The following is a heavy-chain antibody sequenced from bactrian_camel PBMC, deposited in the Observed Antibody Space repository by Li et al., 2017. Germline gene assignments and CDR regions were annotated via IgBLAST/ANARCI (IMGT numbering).Heavy chain of an antibody. CDR1: GHISSTYC. CDR3: AADEDRRICYLHAGRFGS. J-gene: IGHJ6*01. Sequence: QVQLVESGGGSVQAGGSLELTCTISGHISSTYCLGWFRQPPGKLREGVAAIFTSDDSTYYTDNVKGRFTISRDDAKTTVYLQMNSLKPEDSGIYYCAADEDRRICYLHAGRFGSWGRGTQVTVS. CDR2: IFTSDDST. D-gene: IGHD2*01. V-gene: IGHV3S53*01.